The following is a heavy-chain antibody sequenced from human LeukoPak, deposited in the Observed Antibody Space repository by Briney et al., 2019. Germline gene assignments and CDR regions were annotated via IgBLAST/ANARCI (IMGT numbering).Heavy chain of an antibody. CDR3: ARQVSEVAATSAGWFDP. CDR1: GYTFSSYG. CDR2: ISAYNGNT. Sequence: ASVKVSCKASGYTFSSYGISWVRQARGQGLEWMGWISAYNGNTNYAQKLQGRVTMTTDTSTSTAYMELRSLRSDDTAVYYCARQVSEVAATSAGWFDPWGQGTLVTVSS. D-gene: IGHD2-15*01. J-gene: IGHJ5*02. V-gene: IGHV1-18*01.